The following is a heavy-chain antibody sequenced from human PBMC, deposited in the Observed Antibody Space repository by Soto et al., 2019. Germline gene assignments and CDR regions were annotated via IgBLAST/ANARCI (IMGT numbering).Heavy chain of an antibody. Sequence: QVQLVQSGAEVKKPGSSVKVSCKASGGTFSSYAISWVRQAPGQGLEWMGGIIPIFGTANYAQKFQGRVTITADGSTSTAYMELSSLRSEDTAVYYCARDLSSPVTAGYYFDYWGQGTLVTVSS. CDR2: IIPIFGTA. CDR3: ARDLSSPVTAGYYFDY. CDR1: GGTFSSYA. J-gene: IGHJ4*02. D-gene: IGHD2-21*02. V-gene: IGHV1-69*01.